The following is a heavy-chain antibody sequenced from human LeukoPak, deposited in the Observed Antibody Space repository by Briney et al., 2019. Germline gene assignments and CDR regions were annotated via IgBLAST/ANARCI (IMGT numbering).Heavy chain of an antibody. J-gene: IGHJ4*02. D-gene: IGHD3/OR15-3a*01. V-gene: IGHV4-39*01. Sequence: SETLSLTCTVSGVSISSSNSYWGWIRQPPGRGLEWIGSIYYSGNTYYNASLKSQVSISIDTSKNQFSLKLTSVTAADTAVYYCARQTGSGLFILPGGQGTLVTVSS. CDR1: GVSISSSNSY. CDR2: IYYSGNT. CDR3: ARQTGSGLFILP.